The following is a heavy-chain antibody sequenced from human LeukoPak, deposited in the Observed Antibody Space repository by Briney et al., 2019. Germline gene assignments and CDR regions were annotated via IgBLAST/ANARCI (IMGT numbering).Heavy chain of an antibody. CDR1: GGSISSYY. D-gene: IGHD4-17*01. J-gene: IGHJ4*02. V-gene: IGHV4-59*01. CDR2: IYYTGGT. Sequence: PSETLSLTCTVSGGSISSYYWSWIRQPPGKGLEWIGYIYYTGGTNYNPSLKSRVTISVDTSKNQFSLKLSSVTAADTAVYYCARDYGDLFFDYWGQGTLVTVSS. CDR3: ARDYGDLFFDY.